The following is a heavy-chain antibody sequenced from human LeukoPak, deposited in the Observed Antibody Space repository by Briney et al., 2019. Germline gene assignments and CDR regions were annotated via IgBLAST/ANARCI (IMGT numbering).Heavy chain of an antibody. J-gene: IGHJ5*02. CDR2: INPNSGGT. D-gene: IGHD2-2*02. V-gene: IGHV1-2*02. CDR1: GYTFTGYY. Sequence: ASVKVSCKASGYTFTGYYMHWVRQAPGQGLEWMGWINPNSGGTNYAQKFQGRVTMTRDTSISTAYMELSRLKSDDTAVYYCARGGYCSSTSCYTGDWFDPWGQGTLVTVSS. CDR3: ARGGYCSSTSCYTGDWFDP.